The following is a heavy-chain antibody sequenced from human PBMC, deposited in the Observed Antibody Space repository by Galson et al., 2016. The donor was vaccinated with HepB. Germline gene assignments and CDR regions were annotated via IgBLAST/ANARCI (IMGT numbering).Heavy chain of an antibody. Sequence: SLRLSCAASGFTVRSNYMTWVRQAPGQGLEWVSVIYSGGYTYYADSVKGRFIISRDDSKNTVYLQMNSLRAEDTAVYYCARSYYDSWRGLGYWGQGTLVTVSS. CDR2: IYSGGYT. CDR3: ARSYYDSWRGLGY. D-gene: IGHD3-3*01. J-gene: IGHJ4*02. V-gene: IGHV3-53*01. CDR1: GFTVRSNY.